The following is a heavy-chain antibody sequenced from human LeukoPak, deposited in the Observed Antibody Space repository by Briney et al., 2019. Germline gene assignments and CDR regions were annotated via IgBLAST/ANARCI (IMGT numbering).Heavy chain of an antibody. Sequence: PSETLPLTCTVSGGSISSYYWSWIRRPPGKGLEWIGYIYYSGSTNYNPSLKSRVTISVDTSKNQFSLKLSSVTAADTAVYYCASATVTSFFDYWGQGTLVTVSS. CDR3: ASATVTSFFDY. CDR1: GGSISSYY. CDR2: IYYSGST. J-gene: IGHJ4*02. V-gene: IGHV4-59*01. D-gene: IGHD4-11*01.